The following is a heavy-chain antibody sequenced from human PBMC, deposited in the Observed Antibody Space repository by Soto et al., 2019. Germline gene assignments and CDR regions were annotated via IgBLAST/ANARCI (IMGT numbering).Heavy chain of an antibody. CDR1: GFTLSSYA. D-gene: IGHD3-10*01. Sequence: PGGSLRLSCAASGFTLSSYAMHWVRQAPGKGLEWVAVISYDGSNKYYADSVKGRFTISRDNSKNTLYLQMNSLRAEDTAVYYCARDLSITKVGTTHPDAWGQGTTLTVS. CDR2: ISYDGSNK. J-gene: IGHJ6*02. CDR3: ARDLSITKVGTTHPDA. V-gene: IGHV3-30-3*01.